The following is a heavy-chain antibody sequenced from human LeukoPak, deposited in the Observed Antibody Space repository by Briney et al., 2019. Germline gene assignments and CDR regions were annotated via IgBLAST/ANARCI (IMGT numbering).Heavy chain of an antibody. V-gene: IGHV4-39*07. CDR2: IYYSGIT. CDR3: ARVAAVPYNWFDP. D-gene: IGHD6-13*01. J-gene: IGHJ5*02. CDR1: GGSISSSSYY. Sequence: SETLSLTCTVSGGSISSSSYYWGWIRQPPGKGLEWIGSIYYSGITYYNPSLKSRVTISVDTSKNQFSLKLSSVTAADTAVYYCARVAAVPYNWFDPWGQGTLVTVSS.